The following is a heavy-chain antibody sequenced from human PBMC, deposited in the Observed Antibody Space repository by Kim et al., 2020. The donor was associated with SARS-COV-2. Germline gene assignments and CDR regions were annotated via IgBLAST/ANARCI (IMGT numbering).Heavy chain of an antibody. V-gene: IGHV4-39*01. D-gene: IGHD2-21*02. J-gene: IGHJ3*01. CDR2: IYTGGSN. Sequence: SETLSLTCTVSGDSISRSSYYWGWIRQPPGKGLEWIGTIYTGGSNYYSPSLMSRVTISVDTSRNQFSLNLYSVTAADTAMYYCARRVTLDAFDFWVQGT. CDR3: ARRVTLDAFDF. CDR1: GDSISRSSYY.